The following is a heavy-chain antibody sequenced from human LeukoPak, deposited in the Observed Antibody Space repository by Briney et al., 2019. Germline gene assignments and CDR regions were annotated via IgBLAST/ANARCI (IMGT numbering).Heavy chain of an antibody. V-gene: IGHV4-30-2*01. CDR2: IYHSGST. CDR3: ARRGYSVNWFDP. D-gene: IGHD5-12*01. CDR1: GGSISSGGYS. J-gene: IGHJ5*02. Sequence: SETLSLTCAVSGGSISSGGYSWSWIRQPPGKGLEWIGYIYHSGSTYYNPSLKSRVTISPDRSQNQFSLKLASVTAADTAVYYCARRGYSVNWFDPWGQGTLVTVSS.